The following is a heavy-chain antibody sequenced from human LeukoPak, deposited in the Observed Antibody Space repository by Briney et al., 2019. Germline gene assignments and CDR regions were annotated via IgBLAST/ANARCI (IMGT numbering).Heavy chain of an antibody. D-gene: IGHD2-2*01. V-gene: IGHV4-38-2*01. Sequence: SETLSLTCAVSGSSVYIDYYWAWVRQSPENGLEWIVSVHPGGTIYSNPSLWSRLTISVDTSANHFSLNLRSVTAADTALYYCACHSRVIPGAICAFDFWGQGTKVTVSS. CDR2: VHPGGTI. CDR1: GSSVYIDYY. J-gene: IGHJ3*01. CDR3: ACHSRVIPGAICAFDF.